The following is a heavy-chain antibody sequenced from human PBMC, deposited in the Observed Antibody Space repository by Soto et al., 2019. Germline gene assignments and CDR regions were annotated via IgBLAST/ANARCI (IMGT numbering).Heavy chain of an antibody. V-gene: IGHV4-59*01. CDR2: VYNSGST. Sequence: XETLSLTCTVSGCSISSNYWTWIRQPPGKGLEWIGYVYNSGSTNYNPSLKSRVTISEDTSKSQFSLKVNSMTAADTAVYYCARYRREAVAGYTLENWGPGILVTVSS. CDR1: GCSISSNY. CDR3: ARYRREAVAGYTLEN. J-gene: IGHJ4*02. D-gene: IGHD6-13*01.